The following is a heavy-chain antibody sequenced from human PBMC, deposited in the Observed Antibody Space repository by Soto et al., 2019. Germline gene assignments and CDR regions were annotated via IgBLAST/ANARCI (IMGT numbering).Heavy chain of an antibody. CDR3: AREGSYFWGSYRYTWVDY. V-gene: IGHV3-74*01. Sequence: EVQLVESGGGLVQPGGSLRLSCAASGFTFSSYLMHWVRQAPGKGLVWVSRINSDGSSTSYADSVKGRFTIYRDNAKNTLYLQMNSLRAEDTAVYYCAREGSYFWGSYRYTWVDYWGQGTLVTVSS. J-gene: IGHJ4*02. CDR1: GFTFSSYL. CDR2: INSDGSST. D-gene: IGHD3-16*02.